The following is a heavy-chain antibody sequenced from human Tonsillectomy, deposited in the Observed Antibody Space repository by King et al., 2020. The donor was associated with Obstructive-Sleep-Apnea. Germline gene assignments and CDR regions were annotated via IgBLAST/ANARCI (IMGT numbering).Heavy chain of an antibody. CDR3: ARTTYGDYALDY. V-gene: IGHV4-4*02. CDR1: GGSIINTNW. D-gene: IGHD4-17*01. CDR2: IYHSGTT. J-gene: IGHJ4*02. Sequence: QLQESGPGLVKPSGTLSLTCAVSGGSIINTNWWTWGRQPPGKGLEFIGQIYHSGTTNYNPSLRSRVTISVDKPKNKFSRTRRFVTAAVTAVYYCARTTYGDYALDYWGQGTLVTVSS.